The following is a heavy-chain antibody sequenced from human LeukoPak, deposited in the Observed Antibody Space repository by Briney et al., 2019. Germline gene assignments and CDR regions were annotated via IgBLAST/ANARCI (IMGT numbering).Heavy chain of an antibody. Sequence: ASVKVSCKASGYTFTSHDINWVRQATGQGLEWMGWMNPNSGNTGYAQKFQGRVTMTRNTSISTAYMELSSLRSEDTAVYYCARVGYCSGGSCSRRTKTGSFFGYWGQGTLVTVSS. CDR3: ARVGYCSGGSCSRRTKTGSFFGY. D-gene: IGHD2-15*01. V-gene: IGHV1-8*01. CDR1: GYTFTSHD. J-gene: IGHJ4*02. CDR2: MNPNSGNT.